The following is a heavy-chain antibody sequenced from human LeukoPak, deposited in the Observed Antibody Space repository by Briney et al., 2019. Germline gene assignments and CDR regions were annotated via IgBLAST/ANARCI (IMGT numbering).Heavy chain of an antibody. V-gene: IGHV3-30*18. CDR2: ISYDGSNR. Sequence: GGSLRLSCAASGFTFDDYGMHWVRQAPGKGLEWVAVISYDGSNRYYADSVKGRFTISRDNSKNTLYLQMNSLRAEDTAVYYCAKDRGDYYYYYMDVWGKGTTVTVSS. CDR1: GFTFDDYG. J-gene: IGHJ6*03. D-gene: IGHD3-10*01. CDR3: AKDRGDYYYYYMDV.